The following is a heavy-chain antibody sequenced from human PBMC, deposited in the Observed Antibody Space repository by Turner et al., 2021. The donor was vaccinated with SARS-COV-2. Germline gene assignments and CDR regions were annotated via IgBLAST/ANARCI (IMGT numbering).Heavy chain of an antibody. V-gene: IGHV4-59*01. CDR3: PRRPYFLISLIFDS. Sequence: QVPLQESGPGLEKPPETLYRPCPVSADSISAYYCTWSRQPPGKGLEWTVTIYYNGCTHYNPSVKSRVTMSVDTSKSQFSLKMTSVTAVDTAVYYCPRRPYFLISLIFDSWGQVTLVTVSS. CDR1: ADSISAYY. J-gene: IGHJ4*02. CDR2: IYYNGCT. D-gene: IGHD2-21*01.